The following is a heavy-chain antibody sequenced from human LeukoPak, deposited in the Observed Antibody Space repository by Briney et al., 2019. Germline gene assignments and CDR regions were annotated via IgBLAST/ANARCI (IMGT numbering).Heavy chain of an antibody. CDR1: GASISADDYY. J-gene: IGHJ4*02. Sequence: PSQTLSLTCTVSGASISADDYYWSWIRQRPEKGLEWIGYVYYTGFTYYNPSLKGRATVSVDASKNQFSLELPSVTAADTAVYYCARDQGKSYYGFGGYFDFWGQGVLVTVSS. CDR2: VYYTGFT. V-gene: IGHV4-31*03. CDR3: ARDQGKSYYGFGGYFDF. D-gene: IGHD3-16*01.